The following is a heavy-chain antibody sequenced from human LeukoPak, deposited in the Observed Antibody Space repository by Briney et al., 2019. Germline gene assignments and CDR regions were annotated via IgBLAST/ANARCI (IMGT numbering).Heavy chain of an antibody. CDR2: ISSGSGTI. Sequence: GGSLGLSCAASGFTFSSNSMNWVRQAPGKGLEWVSYISSGSGTIYYADSVKGRFNISRDNAKNSLYLQMNSLRAEDTAVYYCPLELGEGFDYWGQGTLVTVSS. CDR3: PLELGEGFDY. J-gene: IGHJ4*02. CDR1: GFTFSSNS. D-gene: IGHD1-7*01. V-gene: IGHV3-48*01.